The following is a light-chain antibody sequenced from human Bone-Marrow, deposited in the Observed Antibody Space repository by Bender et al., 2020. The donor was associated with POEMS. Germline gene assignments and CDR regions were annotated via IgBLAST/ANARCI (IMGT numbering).Light chain of an antibody. V-gene: IGLV2-14*02. J-gene: IGLJ3*02. CDR1: SSDVGSYNH. CDR2: EVS. Sequence: QSALTQPASVSGSPGQSITMSCTGTSSDVGSYNHVSWYQQHPGKAPKLIIFEVSKRPSGVSSRFSGSKSGNTASLTISGLQAEDEADYYCTSYTSTITWVFGGGTKVTVL. CDR3: TSYTSTITWV.